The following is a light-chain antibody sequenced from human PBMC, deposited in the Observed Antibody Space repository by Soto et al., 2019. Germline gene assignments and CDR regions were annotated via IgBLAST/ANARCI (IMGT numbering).Light chain of an antibody. Sequence: QSVLTQPPSASGTPGQRVTIPCSGSSSNIGSNAVNWYQQLPGTAPKLLIYSNNQRPSGVPDRFSGSKSGTSASLAISGLQSEDEADYYCAAWDDCLNGLFGGVTKLTVL. CDR1: SSNIGSNA. CDR2: SNN. J-gene: IGLJ2*01. V-gene: IGLV1-44*01. CDR3: AAWDDCLNGL.